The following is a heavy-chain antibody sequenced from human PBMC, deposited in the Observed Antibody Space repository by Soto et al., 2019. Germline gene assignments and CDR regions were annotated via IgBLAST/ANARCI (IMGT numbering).Heavy chain of an antibody. CDR1: GDSVSSNTAA. V-gene: IGHV6-1*01. CDR3: ARGVAGTGFDL. CDR2: TYYRSNWRH. D-gene: IGHD6-19*01. Sequence: SQTLSLTCAISGDSVSSNTAAWNWIRSSPSRGLEWLGRTYYRSNWRHDYAVSVKSRITVNPDTSKNHFSLQLNSVTPDDTAVYYCARGVAGTGFDLWGKGTLVVVSP. J-gene: IGHJ4*02.